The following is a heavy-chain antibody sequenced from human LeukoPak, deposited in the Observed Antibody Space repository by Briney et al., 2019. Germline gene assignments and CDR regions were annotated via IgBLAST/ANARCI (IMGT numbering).Heavy chain of an antibody. CDR2: ISGSGATT. D-gene: IGHD3-16*01. Sequence: PGRSLRNSHTASGLTVNTNYTRWVPHPPEKRLEWVSVISGSGATTDYADSVMGRFTISRDNSKNTLYLQLDSLRAEDTAVYFCAKGLWGAYFYGMDVWGQGTTVSVAS. J-gene: IGHJ6*02. CDR1: GLTVNTNY. V-gene: IGHV3-23*01. CDR3: AKGLWGAYFYGMDV.